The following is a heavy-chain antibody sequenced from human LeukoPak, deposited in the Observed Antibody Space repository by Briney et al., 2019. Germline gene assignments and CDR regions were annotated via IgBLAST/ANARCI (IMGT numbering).Heavy chain of an antibody. V-gene: IGHV4-38-2*02. J-gene: IGHJ4*02. D-gene: IGHD3-16*02. CDR1: GYSISSGYY. Sequence: SETLSLTCTVSGYSISSGYYWGWIRQPPGKGLEWIGEINHSGSTNYNPSLKSRVTISVDTSKNQFSLKLSSVTAADTAVYYCARIGVFIPRYDYVWGSYRYSYFDYWGQGTLVTVSS. CDR2: INHSGST. CDR3: ARIGVFIPRYDYVWGSYRYSYFDY.